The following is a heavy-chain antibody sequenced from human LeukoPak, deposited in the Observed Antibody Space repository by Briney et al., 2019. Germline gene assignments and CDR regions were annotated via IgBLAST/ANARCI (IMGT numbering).Heavy chain of an antibody. J-gene: IGHJ5*02. CDR1: GYSFTDYY. V-gene: IGHV1-2*02. CDR2: INPNSGGT. D-gene: IGHD4-17*01. Sequence: ASVKVSCKASGYSFTDYYVHWVRQPPAQGLEWMGWINPNSGGTYYAHKFHGRLTMTRDTSINTAYIELSSLVSDHTAGYYCARASYGDFYFDPWGQGPLVSVS. CDR3: ARASYGDFYFDP.